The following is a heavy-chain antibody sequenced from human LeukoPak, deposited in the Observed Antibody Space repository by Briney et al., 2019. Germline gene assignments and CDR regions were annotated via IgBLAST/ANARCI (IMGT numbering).Heavy chain of an antibody. D-gene: IGHD3-22*01. V-gene: IGHV1-69*04. CDR2: IIPILGIA. J-gene: IGHJ4*02. CDR1: GGTFSSYA. CDR3: ARRSDYYDSSGYYLRSPYYFDY. Sequence: SVKVSCKASGGTFSSYAISWVRQAPGQGLEWMGGIIPILGIANYAQKFQGRVTITADKSTSTAYMELNSLRSEDTAVYYCARRSDYYDSSGYYLRSPYYFDYWGQGTLVTVSS.